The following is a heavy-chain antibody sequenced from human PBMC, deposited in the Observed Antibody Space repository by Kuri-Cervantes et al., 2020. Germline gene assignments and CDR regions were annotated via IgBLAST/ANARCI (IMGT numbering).Heavy chain of an antibody. D-gene: IGHD1-14*01. CDR2: IYHSGST. CDR1: GGSISSSSYY. Sequence: GSLRLSCTVSGGSISSSSYYWGWIRQPPGKGLEWIGYIYHSGSTYYNPSLKSRVTISVDTSKNQFSLKLSSVTAADTAVYYCARVNQGGFDYWGQGTLVTVSS. V-gene: IGHV4-39*07. CDR3: ARVNQGGFDY. J-gene: IGHJ4*02.